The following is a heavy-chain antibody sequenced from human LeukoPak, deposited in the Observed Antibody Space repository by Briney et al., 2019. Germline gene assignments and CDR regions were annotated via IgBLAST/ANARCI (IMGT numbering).Heavy chain of an antibody. D-gene: IGHD3-10*01. CDR3: AMDRDYYYYMDV. J-gene: IGHJ6*03. CDR1: GFTLSSYN. CDR2: TISSSTYT. Sequence: PGGSLRLSCAASGFTLSSYNMSWVRQAPGEGLEWVSSTISSSTYTYYTDSVKARFTISTDTATNSLYLRMNRLRAEDTAVYYCAMDRDYYYYMDVWGKGTTVTICS. V-gene: IGHV3-21*01.